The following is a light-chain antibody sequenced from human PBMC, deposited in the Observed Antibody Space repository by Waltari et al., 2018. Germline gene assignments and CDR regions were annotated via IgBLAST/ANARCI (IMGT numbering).Light chain of an antibody. V-gene: IGKV3-15*01. J-gene: IGKJ3*01. CDR1: QSVSSN. Sequence: EIVMTQSPATLSVSPGERATLSCRASQSVSSNLAWYQQKPGQAPRLLIYGASTRATGIPARFSGSGSGTEFTLTISSMQSEDFAVYYCQQYNNWPPVCFGPGTKVDIK. CDR3: QQYNNWPPVC. CDR2: GAS.